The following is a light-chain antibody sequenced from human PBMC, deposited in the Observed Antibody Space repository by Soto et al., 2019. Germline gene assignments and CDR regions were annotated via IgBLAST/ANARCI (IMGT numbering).Light chain of an antibody. CDR2: GAS. CDR1: QSVSSN. J-gene: IGKJ1*01. V-gene: IGKV3-15*01. CDR3: QQYNNWPQT. Sequence: EKVMTQSPATLSVSPGERATLSYRASQSVSSNLAWYQQRPGQPPRLLIYGASTRATGIPVRFSGSGSGTEFTLTISSLQSEDFAVYYCQQYNNWPQTFGQGTKVEIK.